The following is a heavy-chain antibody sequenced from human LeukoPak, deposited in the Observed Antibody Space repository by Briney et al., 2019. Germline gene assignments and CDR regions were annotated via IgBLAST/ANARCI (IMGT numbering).Heavy chain of an antibody. CDR3: ARDGSNIAVAAEFYFDY. D-gene: IGHD6-19*01. V-gene: IGHV3-48*01. CDR1: GFSFSPYS. Sequence: GGSLRPSCVASGFSFSPYSMNWVRQTPGKGLEWVSHISSSSSTIYYADSVKGRFTISRDNAKNSLYLQMDSLRVEDAAVYFCARDGSNIAVAAEFYFDYWGQGTLVTVSS. CDR2: ISSSSSTI. J-gene: IGHJ4*02.